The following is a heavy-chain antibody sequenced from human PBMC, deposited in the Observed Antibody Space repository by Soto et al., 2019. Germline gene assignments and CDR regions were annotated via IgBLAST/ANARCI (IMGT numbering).Heavy chain of an antibody. CDR1: GFTFSDYY. J-gene: IGHJ4*02. CDR2: ISRDGNTI. Sequence: PGGSLRLSCAASGFTFSDYYMTWIRQPPGKGLECVSYISRDGNTIHYADSVKGRFTISRDNAKKSLYLQMNSLRAEDTAVYYCAGDGIAASGFFDYWGQGTLVTVSS. V-gene: IGHV3-11*01. CDR3: AGDGIAASGFFDY. D-gene: IGHD6-13*01.